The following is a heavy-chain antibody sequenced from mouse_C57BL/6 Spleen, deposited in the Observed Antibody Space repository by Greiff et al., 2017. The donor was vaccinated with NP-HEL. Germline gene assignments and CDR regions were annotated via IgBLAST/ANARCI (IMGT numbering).Heavy chain of an antibody. Sequence: VQLQQSGTVLARPGASVKMSCKTSGYTFTSYWMHWVKQRPGQGLEWIGAIYPGNSDTSYNQKFKGKAKLTAVTSASTAYMELSSLTNEDSAVYYCTRVAAQATWFAYWGQGTLVTVSA. CDR3: TRVAAQATWFAY. CDR1: GYTFTSYW. CDR2: IYPGNSDT. J-gene: IGHJ3*01. D-gene: IGHD3-2*02. V-gene: IGHV1-5*01.